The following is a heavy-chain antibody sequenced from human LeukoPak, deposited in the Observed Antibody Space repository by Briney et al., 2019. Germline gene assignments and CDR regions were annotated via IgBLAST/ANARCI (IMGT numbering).Heavy chain of an antibody. J-gene: IGHJ5*02. Sequence: PSETLSLTCTVSGGSISSSSYYWSWIRQPPGKGLEWIGYIYYSGSTNYNPSLKSRVTISVDTSKNQFSLKLSSVTAADTAVYYCARVRAAASWFDPWGQGTLVTVSS. CDR3: ARVRAAASWFDP. V-gene: IGHV4-61*01. CDR2: IYYSGST. D-gene: IGHD6-13*01. CDR1: GGSISSSSYY.